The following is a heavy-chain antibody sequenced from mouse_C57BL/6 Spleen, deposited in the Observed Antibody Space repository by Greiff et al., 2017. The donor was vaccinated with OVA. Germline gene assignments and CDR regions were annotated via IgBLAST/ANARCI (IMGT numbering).Heavy chain of an antibody. D-gene: IGHD1-1*01. Sequence: EVQLQQSGPELVKPGASVKISCKASGYTFTDYYMNWVKQSHGKSLEWIGDINPNNGGTSYNQKFKGKATLTVDKSSSTAYMELRSLTSEDSAVYYCATHYYGSSRWGSFDVWGTGTTVTVSS. CDR2: INPNNGGT. CDR3: ATHYYGSSRWGSFDV. J-gene: IGHJ1*03. CDR1: GYTFTDYY. V-gene: IGHV1-26*01.